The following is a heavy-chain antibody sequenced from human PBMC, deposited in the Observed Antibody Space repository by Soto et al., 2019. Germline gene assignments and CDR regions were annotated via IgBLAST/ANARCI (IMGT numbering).Heavy chain of an antibody. CDR3: ARDPGFRSDY. J-gene: IGHJ4*02. CDR2: ISAYNGNT. Sequence: QVQMVQSGAEVKKPGASVKVSCKASGYTFTSYGISWVRQAPRQGLEWMGWISAYNGNTNYEQKLQGRVTMTTVTSPSTVYVDLRSLRSDDTAVYYCARDPGFRSDYWGQGTLVTVSS. V-gene: IGHV1-18*01. D-gene: IGHD3-9*01. CDR1: GYTFTSYG.